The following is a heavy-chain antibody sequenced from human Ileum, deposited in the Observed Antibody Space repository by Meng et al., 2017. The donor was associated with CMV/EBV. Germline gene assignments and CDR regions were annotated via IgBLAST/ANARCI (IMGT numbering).Heavy chain of an antibody. CDR2: IKQDGSEK. Sequence: GGSLRLSCASSGLTFSTFWMSWFRQAPGKGLEWVAHIKQDGSEKYYVDSVKGRFTISRDNAKNSLYLQMNSLRAEDTALYYCARDNDSSGYYYSGMDVWGQGTTVTVSS. D-gene: IGHD3-22*01. CDR3: ARDNDSSGYYYSGMDV. V-gene: IGHV3-7*03. CDR1: GLTFSTFW. J-gene: IGHJ6*02.